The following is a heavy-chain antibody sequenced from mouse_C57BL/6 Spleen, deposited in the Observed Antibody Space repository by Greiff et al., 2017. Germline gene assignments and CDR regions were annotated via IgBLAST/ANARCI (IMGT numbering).Heavy chain of an antibody. V-gene: IGHV1-82*01. CDR2: IYPGDGDT. Sequence: QVQLKESGPELVKPGASVKISCKASGYAFSSSWMNWVKQRPGKGLEWIGRIYPGDGDTNYNGKFKGKATLTADKSSSTAYMQLSSLTSEDSAVYFCARRYYGRGYFDYWGQGTTLTVSS. CDR1: GYAFSSSW. CDR3: ARRYYGRGYFDY. J-gene: IGHJ2*01. D-gene: IGHD1-1*01.